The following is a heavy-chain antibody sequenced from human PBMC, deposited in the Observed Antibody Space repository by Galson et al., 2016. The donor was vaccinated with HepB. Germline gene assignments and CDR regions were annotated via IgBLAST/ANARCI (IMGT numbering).Heavy chain of an antibody. Sequence: SETLSLTCTVSGASIVSAHWCSWVRQPPGKGLEWIGEIDHSETTHYNPSLASRVSISVDNSKNQFSLKLSSVTAADTAVYYCASEDYSFRYWGQGTLVTVSS. CDR3: ASEDYSFRY. D-gene: IGHD3-10*01. CDR1: GASIVSAHW. V-gene: IGHV4-4*02. J-gene: IGHJ4*02. CDR2: IDHSETT.